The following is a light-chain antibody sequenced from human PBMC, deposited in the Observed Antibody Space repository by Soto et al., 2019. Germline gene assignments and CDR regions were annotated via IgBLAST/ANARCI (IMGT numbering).Light chain of an antibody. V-gene: IGKV2-40*01. CDR1: QSPLTKGDGDTL. CDR2: MVS. CDR3: AQSAKFPWT. Sequence: TQTPLSLPVTLGEPASISCTSSQSPLTKGDGDTLLEWYVLRPGQSPRLVICMVSFRAPGVPDRFSGSGSGTHFTLTISRVEAEDVGVYFCAQSAKFPWTFGPGTRVDI. J-gene: IGKJ1*01.